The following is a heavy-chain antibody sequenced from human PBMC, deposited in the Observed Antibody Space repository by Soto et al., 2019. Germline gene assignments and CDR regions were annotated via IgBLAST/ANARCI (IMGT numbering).Heavy chain of an antibody. CDR2: ISGSGGST. CDR3: ANYYDSSGYYYFDY. Sequence: GGSLRLSCAASGFTFSSYATSWVRQAPGKGLEWVSAISGSGGSTYYADSVKGRFTISRDNSKNTLYLQMNSLRAEDTAVYYCANYYDSSGYYYFDYWGQGTLVTVSS. J-gene: IGHJ4*02. CDR1: GFTFSSYA. V-gene: IGHV3-23*01. D-gene: IGHD3-22*01.